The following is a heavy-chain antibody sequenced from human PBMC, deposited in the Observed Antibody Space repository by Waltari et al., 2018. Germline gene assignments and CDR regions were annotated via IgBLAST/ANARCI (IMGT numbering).Heavy chain of an antibody. CDR2: IYYRGST. CDR3: AREQPRFPELGY. D-gene: IGHD3-10*02. V-gene: IGHV4-31*03. Sequence: QVQLQESGPGLVKPSQTLSLTCTVSGGSISSGGYYWSWIRQHPGKGLEWIGYIYYRGSTYYNPSLKSRVTISVDTSKNHFSLKLSSVTAADTAVYYCAREQPRFPELGYWGQGTLVTVSS. CDR1: GGSISSGGYY. J-gene: IGHJ4*02.